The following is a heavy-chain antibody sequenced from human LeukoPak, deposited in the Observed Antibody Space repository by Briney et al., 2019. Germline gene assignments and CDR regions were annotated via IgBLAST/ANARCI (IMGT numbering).Heavy chain of an antibody. V-gene: IGHV3-30*18. CDR2: ISYDGNDE. J-gene: IGHJ4*02. CDR1: GFTFSNYG. CDR3: AKGVVPAATLGYFDY. Sequence: PGGSLRLSCVASGFTFSNYGMHWVRQAPGKGLEWVTTISYDGNDEYYADSVKGRFTISRDNSKNTLYLEMSSLRIEDTAVYYCAKGVVPAATLGYFDYWGQGTLVTVSS. D-gene: IGHD2-2*01.